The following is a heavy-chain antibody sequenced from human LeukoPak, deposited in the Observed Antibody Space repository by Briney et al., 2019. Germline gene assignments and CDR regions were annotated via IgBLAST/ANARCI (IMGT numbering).Heavy chain of an antibody. V-gene: IGHV3-30*02. D-gene: IGHD6-6*01. CDR1: GFTFSSYG. J-gene: IGHJ6*03. Sequence: GGSLRLSCAASGFTFSSYGMHWVRQAPGKGLEWVAFIRYDGSNKYYADSVKGRFTISRDNSKNTLYLQMNSLRAEDTAVYYCAKVRYSSPFYYYYYMDVWGKGTTVTVSS. CDR3: AKVRYSSPFYYYYYMDV. CDR2: IRYDGSNK.